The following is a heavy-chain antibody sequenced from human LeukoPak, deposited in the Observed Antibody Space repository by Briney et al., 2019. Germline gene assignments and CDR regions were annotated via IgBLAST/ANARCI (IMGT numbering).Heavy chain of an antibody. CDR2: IRYDGSNK. CDR3: AKSIAARQAPYYYYMDV. V-gene: IGHV3-30*02. Sequence: GGSLRLSCAASGFTYSSYGMHWVRQAPGKGLEWVAFIRYDGSNKYYADSVKGRFTISRDNSKNTLYLQMNSLRAEDTAVYYCAKSIAARQAPYYYYMDVWGKGTTVTVSS. CDR1: GFTYSSYG. J-gene: IGHJ6*03. D-gene: IGHD6-6*01.